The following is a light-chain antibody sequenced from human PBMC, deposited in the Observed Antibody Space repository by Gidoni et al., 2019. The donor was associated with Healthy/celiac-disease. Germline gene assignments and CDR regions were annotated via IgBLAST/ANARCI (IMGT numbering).Light chain of an antibody. J-gene: IGKJ1*01. CDR2: LGS. V-gene: IGKV2-28*01. CDR3: MQALQTPRT. Sequence: SQSLLHSNGYNYLDWYLQKPGQSPQLLIYLGSSRASGVPDRFSGSGSGTDFTLKISRVEAEDVGVYYCMQALQTPRTFGQGTKVEIK. CDR1: QSLLHSNGYNY.